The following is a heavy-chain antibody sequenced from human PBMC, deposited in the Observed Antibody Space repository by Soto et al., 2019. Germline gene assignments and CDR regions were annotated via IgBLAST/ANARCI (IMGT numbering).Heavy chain of an antibody. V-gene: IGHV3-23*01. J-gene: IGHJ4*02. Sequence: EVHLLESGGGVVQPGGSLRLSCAASGFTFSSYPMIWVRQAPGKGLEWVSGISDSGGTTYYADSVKGRFTISRDNSKITLYLQMNSLRAEDTAVYYCAKGGLYGSGSYYDYWGQGTLVTVSS. D-gene: IGHD3-10*01. CDR2: ISDSGGTT. CDR3: AKGGLYGSGSYYDY. CDR1: GFTFSSYP.